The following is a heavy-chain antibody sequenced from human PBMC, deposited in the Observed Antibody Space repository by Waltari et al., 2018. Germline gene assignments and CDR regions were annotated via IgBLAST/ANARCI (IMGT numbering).Heavy chain of an antibody. CDR2: IYYRGTT. D-gene: IGHD4-17*01. CDR3: ARGESFDDYGDYGLDALDI. Sequence: QLQLQESGPGLVKPSETLSLTCTVSGGSISSSSYYWGWIRQPPGKGREWIGTIYYRGTTYYNAALKSRVTISVDTSKKQCSLKLRSVTDPDTAVYYCARGESFDDYGDYGLDALDIWGQGTMVTVSS. CDR1: GGSISSSSYY. J-gene: IGHJ3*02. V-gene: IGHV4-39*01.